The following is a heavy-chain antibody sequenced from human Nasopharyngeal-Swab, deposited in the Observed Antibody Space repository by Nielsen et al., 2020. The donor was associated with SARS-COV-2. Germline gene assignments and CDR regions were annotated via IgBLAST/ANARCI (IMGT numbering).Heavy chain of an antibody. J-gene: IGHJ3*02. Sequence: GESLKISCAASGFTFNSYGMHWVRQAPGKGLEWLAVISYDGSRAYHAESMKGRFTISRDNSKNTVYLQLDSLRSEDTAVYYCAKLGGSYYFGHNDAFDILGQGTMVTVSS. CDR3: AKLGGSYYFGHNDAFDI. CDR1: GFTFNSYG. D-gene: IGHD1-26*01. V-gene: IGHV3-30*18. CDR2: ISYDGSRA.